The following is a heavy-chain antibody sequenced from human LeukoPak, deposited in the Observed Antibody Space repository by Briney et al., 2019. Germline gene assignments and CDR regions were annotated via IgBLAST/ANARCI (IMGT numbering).Heavy chain of an antibody. CDR3: AKDALISFRGAWSQSDY. CDR1: GFTFDDYA. J-gene: IGHJ4*02. D-gene: IGHD3-16*02. CDR2: ISGSGGST. V-gene: IGHV3-23*01. Sequence: GRSLRLSCAASGFTFDDYAMEWVRQAPGKGLEWVSGISGSGGSTYYADSVKGRFTISRDNSKNTLFLQINSLRAEDTAVYYCAKDALISFRGAWSQSDYWGQGTLVTVSS.